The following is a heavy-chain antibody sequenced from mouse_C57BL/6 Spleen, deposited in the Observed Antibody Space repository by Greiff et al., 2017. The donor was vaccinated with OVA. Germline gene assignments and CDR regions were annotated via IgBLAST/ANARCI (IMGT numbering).Heavy chain of an antibody. V-gene: IGHV1-61*01. D-gene: IGHD4-1*01. CDR2: IYPSDSET. CDR3: ARRDLTGTFDY. J-gene: IGHJ2*01. Sequence: QVQLKQPGAELVRPGSSVKLSCKASGYTFTSYWMDWVKQRPGQGLEWIGNIYPSDSETHYNQKFKDKATLTVDKSSSTAYMQLSSLTSEDSAVYYCARRDLTGTFDYWGQGTTLTVSS. CDR1: GYTFTSYW.